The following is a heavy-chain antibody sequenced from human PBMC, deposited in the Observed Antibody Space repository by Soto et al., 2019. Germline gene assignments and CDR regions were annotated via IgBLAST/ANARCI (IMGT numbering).Heavy chain of an antibody. CDR3: AKARFITTRCYVPDY. D-gene: IGHD3-22*01. CDR1: GFTFSTYT. CDR2: ISGSGGRP. Sequence: EVQLLESGGGLVQPGGSLRLSYVASGFTFSTYTMSWVRQAPGKGLEWVSVISGSGGRPSYADSVQGRFSISRDNPNNTQHLQMHGLRGEDTARYYCAKARFITTRCYVPDYWGQGTLVTVSS. V-gene: IGHV3-23*01. J-gene: IGHJ4*02.